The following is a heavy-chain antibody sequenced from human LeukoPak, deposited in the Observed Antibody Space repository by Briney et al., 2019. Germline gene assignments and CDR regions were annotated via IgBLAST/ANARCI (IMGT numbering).Heavy chain of an antibody. V-gene: IGHV4-59*12. J-gene: IGHJ4*02. Sequence: SETLSLTCTVSGGSISSYYWSWIRQPPGKGLEWIGYISYIGSTNYNPSLESRVTISVDTSKSQFSLKLSSVTAADTAVYYCARVRGYSSSYIPGYFDYWGQGTLVTVSS. D-gene: IGHD6-13*01. CDR2: ISYIGST. CDR1: GGSISSYY. CDR3: ARVRGYSSSYIPGYFDY.